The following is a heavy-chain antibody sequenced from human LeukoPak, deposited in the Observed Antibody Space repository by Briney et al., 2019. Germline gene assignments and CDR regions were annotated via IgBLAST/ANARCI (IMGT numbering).Heavy chain of an antibody. Sequence: ASVEVSCKASGYTFTGYYMHWVRQAPGQGLEWMGWINPNSGGTNYAQKFQGRVTMTRDTSISTAYMELSRLRSDDTAVYYCARDGTTMVRGGSYYYYMDVWGQGILVTVSS. D-gene: IGHD3-10*01. CDR3: ARDGTTMVRGGSYYYYMDV. CDR1: GYTFTGYY. J-gene: IGHJ6*03. V-gene: IGHV1-2*02. CDR2: INPNSGGT.